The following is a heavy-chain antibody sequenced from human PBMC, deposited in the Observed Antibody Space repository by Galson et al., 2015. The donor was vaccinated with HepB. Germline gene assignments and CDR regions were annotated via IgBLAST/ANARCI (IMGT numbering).Heavy chain of an antibody. Sequence: SLRLSCAASGFRFNSYVMHWVRQAPGQGLEWVAVVSSDGSAQLYADSVKGRFTISRDTSKNMLYLQMNSLTTEDTALDYCAGLGDCGGLCCPDYWGQGTLVTVSS. J-gene: IGHJ4*02. V-gene: IGHV3-30*03. CDR1: GFRFNSYV. D-gene: IGHD2-21*01. CDR3: AGLGDCGGLCCPDY. CDR2: VSSDGSAQ.